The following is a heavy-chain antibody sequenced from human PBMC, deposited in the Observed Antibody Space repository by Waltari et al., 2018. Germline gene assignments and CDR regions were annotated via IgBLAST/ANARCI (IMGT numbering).Heavy chain of an antibody. D-gene: IGHD2-2*02. J-gene: IGHJ4*02. V-gene: IGHV3-30*02. CDR3: AKDAFGNTYLDF. CDR2: IWFDGSDK. CDR1: AFTFGNFG. Sequence: QVNLVGSGGGVVQPGGSLRRHCATSAFTFGNFGMHWVRQAPGKGLEWVALIWFDGSDKFYADSVRGRFTISRDNSARTLYLDMDSLRLDDTAMYYCAKDAFGNTYLDFWGQGTLVTVSS.